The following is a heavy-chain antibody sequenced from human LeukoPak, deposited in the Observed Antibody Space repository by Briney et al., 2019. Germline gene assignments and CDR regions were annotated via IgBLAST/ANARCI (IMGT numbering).Heavy chain of an antibody. CDR3: ARRGVRGVIIFRTYYFDY. V-gene: IGHV4-61*02. CDR2: IYINGST. CDR1: GGSISSGNYY. J-gene: IGHJ4*02. Sequence: SQTLSLTCTVSGGSISSGNYYWSWIRQPAGKGLEWIGRIYINGSTNYNPSLKSRVTISVDTSKNQFSLKLSSVTAADTAVYYCARRGVRGVIIFRTYYFDYWGQGTLVTVSS. D-gene: IGHD3-10*01.